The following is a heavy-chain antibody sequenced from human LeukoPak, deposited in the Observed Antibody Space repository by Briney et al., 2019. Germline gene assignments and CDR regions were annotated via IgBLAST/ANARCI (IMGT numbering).Heavy chain of an antibody. J-gene: IGHJ4*02. V-gene: IGHV3-15*01. CDR3: TTGFSSGRFDY. Sequence: GGSLRLXCAASGFTFSNAWMSWVRQAPGKGLEWVGRIKSKTDGGTTDYAAPVKGRFTISRDDSKNTLYLQMNSLNTEDTAVYYCTTGFSSGRFDYWGQGTLVTVSS. CDR2: IKSKTDGGTT. D-gene: IGHD6-25*01. CDR1: GFTFSNAW.